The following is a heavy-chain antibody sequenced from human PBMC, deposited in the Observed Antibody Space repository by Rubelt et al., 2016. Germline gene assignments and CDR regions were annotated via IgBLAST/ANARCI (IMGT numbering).Heavy chain of an antibody. Sequence: QLQLQESGPGLVKPSETLSLTCTVSGGSISSSSYYWGWIRQPPGKGRGWIGGIYYSGSTYYNPSLKVRVTISVDTSKNRFSLKLSSVTAADTAVYYCAGKDYWGQGTLVTVSS. CDR2: IYYSGST. CDR1: GGSISSSSYY. J-gene: IGHJ4*02. V-gene: IGHV4-39*01. CDR3: AGKDY.